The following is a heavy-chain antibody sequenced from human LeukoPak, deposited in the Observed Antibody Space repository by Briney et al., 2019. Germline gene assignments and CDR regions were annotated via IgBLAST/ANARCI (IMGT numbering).Heavy chain of an antibody. Sequence: PSETLSLTCTVSGGSISSGGYYWSWIRQHPGKGLEWIGYIYYSGSTYYKPSLKSRVTISVDTSENQFSLKLSSVTAADTAVYYCARANPQQLVQESLYYYGMDVWGQGTTVTVSS. CDR2: IYYSGST. J-gene: IGHJ6*02. CDR1: GGSISSGGYY. CDR3: ARANPQQLVQESLYYYGMDV. D-gene: IGHD6-13*01. V-gene: IGHV4-31*03.